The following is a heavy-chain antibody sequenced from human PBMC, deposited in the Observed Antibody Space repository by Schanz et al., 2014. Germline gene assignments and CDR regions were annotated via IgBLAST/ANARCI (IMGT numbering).Heavy chain of an antibody. Sequence: QVQLVQSGAEVKKLGASVKVSCKASGYTFTAYYMHWVRQAPGQGLEWMGIINPSGGSTRYAQKFQGRVTMTRDKSTSTAFLEVNSLRSEDTAVYYCARTGYDPSLTHWGQGTLVTVSS. CDR3: ARTGYDPSLTH. CDR2: INPSGGST. D-gene: IGHD5-12*01. V-gene: IGHV1-46*03. CDR1: GYTFTAYY. J-gene: IGHJ4*02.